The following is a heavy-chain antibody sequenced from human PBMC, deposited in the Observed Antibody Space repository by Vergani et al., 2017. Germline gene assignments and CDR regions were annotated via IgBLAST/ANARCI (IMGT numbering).Heavy chain of an antibody. CDR2: INPSGGST. CDR3: ARERMTTVTIYYYYGMDV. J-gene: IGHJ6*02. D-gene: IGHD4-17*01. CDR1: GYTFTSYA. V-gene: IGHV1-46*03. Sequence: QVQLVQSGAEVKKPGASVKVSCKASGYTFTSYAMHWVRQAPGQRLEWMGIINPSGGSTSYAQKFQGRVTMTRDTSTSTVYMELSSLRSEDTAVYYCARERMTTVTIYYYYGMDVWGQGTTVTVSS.